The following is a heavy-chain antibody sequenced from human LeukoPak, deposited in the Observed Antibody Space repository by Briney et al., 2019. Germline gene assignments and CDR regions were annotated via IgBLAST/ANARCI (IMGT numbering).Heavy chain of an antibody. V-gene: IGHV3-23*01. CDR2: ISGSGGST. J-gene: IGHJ4*02. Sequence: PGGSLRLSCAASGFTFSNYAMNWVRQAPGRGLEWVSAISGSGGSTYYADSVKGRFTISRGNSKNPLYLQMNSLRAEDTAVYYCAKDLAGSGSYSFDYWGQGTLVTVSS. CDR3: AKDLAGSGSYSFDY. CDR1: GFTFSNYA. D-gene: IGHD1-26*01.